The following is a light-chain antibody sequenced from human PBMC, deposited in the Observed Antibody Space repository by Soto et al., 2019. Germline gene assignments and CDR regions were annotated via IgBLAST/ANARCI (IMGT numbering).Light chain of an antibody. Sequence: EIVLTQSPAILSVSPGERVTLSCGATQTVSTNLAWYQQKPGQAPRLLIYGASSRATGIPDRFSGSGSGTDFTLTISRLEPEDFAVYYCQQYGSSPRTFGQGTKVDIK. CDR1: QTVSTN. CDR3: QQYGSSPRT. J-gene: IGKJ1*01. V-gene: IGKV3-20*01. CDR2: GAS.